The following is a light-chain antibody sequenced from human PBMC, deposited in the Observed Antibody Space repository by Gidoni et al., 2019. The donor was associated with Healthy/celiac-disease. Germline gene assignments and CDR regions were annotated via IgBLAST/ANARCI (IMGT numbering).Light chain of an antibody. CDR1: QSISSY. V-gene: IGKV1-39*01. Sequence: DIQMTQSPSSLSASVGDRVTITCRASQSISSYLNWYQQKPGKAPKRLIYAASSLQSGVPSRFSGSGSGTDFTLTISSLQPEDFATYYCQQSYSTTWTFGQXTKVEIK. J-gene: IGKJ1*01. CDR3: QQSYSTTWT. CDR2: AAS.